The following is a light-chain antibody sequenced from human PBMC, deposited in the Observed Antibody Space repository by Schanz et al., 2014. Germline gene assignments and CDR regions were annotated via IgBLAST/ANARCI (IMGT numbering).Light chain of an antibody. CDR2: TDN. CDR3: CSYAGSYV. V-gene: IGLV1-47*01. Sequence: QSVLTQPPSASGPPGQRVSISCSGSSSNIGSNYVYWYRQLPGAAPKLLIYTDNQRPSGVPDRFSGSKSGTSASLAISGLRSEDEADYYCCSYAGSYVFGTGTKLTVL. CDR1: SSNIGSNY. J-gene: IGLJ1*01.